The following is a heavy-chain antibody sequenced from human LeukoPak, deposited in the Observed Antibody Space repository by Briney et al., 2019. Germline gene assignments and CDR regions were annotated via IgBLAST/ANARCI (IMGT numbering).Heavy chain of an antibody. CDR3: ARGVVDTAMVFDY. V-gene: IGHV3-48*01. Sequence: GGSLRLSCAASGFTLSSYSMNWVRQAPGKGLEWVSSISGSSSTIYYADSVKGRFTISRDNAKNSLYLQMNSLRAEDTAVYYCARGVVDTAMVFDYWGQGTLVTVSS. CDR1: GFTLSSYS. CDR2: ISGSSSTI. J-gene: IGHJ4*02. D-gene: IGHD5-18*01.